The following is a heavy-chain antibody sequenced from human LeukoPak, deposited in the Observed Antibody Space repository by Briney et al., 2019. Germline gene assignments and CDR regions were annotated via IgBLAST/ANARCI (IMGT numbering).Heavy chain of an antibody. J-gene: IGHJ6*02. V-gene: IGHV3-11*01. CDR2: ISSSGSTI. CDR1: GFTFSDYY. D-gene: IGHD5-18*01. CDR3: ARHDTAMATDYGMDV. Sequence: GGSRRLSCAASGFTFSDYYMSWIRQAPGKGLEWVSYISSSGSTIYYADSVKGRFTISRDNAKNSLYLQMNSLRAEDTAVYYCARHDTAMATDYGMDVWGQGTTVTVSS.